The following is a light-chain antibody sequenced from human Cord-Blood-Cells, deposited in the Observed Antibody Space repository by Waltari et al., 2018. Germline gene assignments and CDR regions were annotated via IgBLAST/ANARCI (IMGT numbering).Light chain of an antibody. Sequence: QSALTQPASVSGSPGQSITISCTGTSSDVGGYNYVSWYQQHPGKAPKLMIYDVSNRPSVVSNRFSGSKSGNTASLTISGLQAEDEADYYCSSYTSSSTWAFGGGTKLTVL. J-gene: IGLJ3*02. V-gene: IGLV2-14*03. CDR2: DVS. CDR1: SSDVGGYNY. CDR3: SSYTSSSTWA.